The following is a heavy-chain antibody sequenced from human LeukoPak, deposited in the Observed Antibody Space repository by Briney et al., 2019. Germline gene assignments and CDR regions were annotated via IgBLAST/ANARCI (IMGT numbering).Heavy chain of an antibody. Sequence: SVKVSCKTSGYTFSNFGINWVRQAPGQGLEWMGGIIPIFGTANYAQKFQGRVTITADESTSTAYMELSSLRSEDTAVYYCARSEILFGELSFYYYYGMDVWGQGTTVTVSS. CDR1: GYTFSNFG. D-gene: IGHD3-10*02. CDR3: ARSEILFGELSFYYYYGMDV. J-gene: IGHJ6*02. V-gene: IGHV1-69*13. CDR2: IIPIFGTA.